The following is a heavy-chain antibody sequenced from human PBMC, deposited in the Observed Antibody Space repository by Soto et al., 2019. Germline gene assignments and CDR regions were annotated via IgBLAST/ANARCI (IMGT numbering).Heavy chain of an antibody. V-gene: IGHV4-30-2*01. CDR2: IDYIGTP. Sequence: QLQLQESASRLVKPSQTLTVTCEVSGAAVSGNGYSWGWIRQPPGKGLEWIGNIDYIGTPSYNPSLERRVAISSDTSRNQVSLRLNFVTAAETAVYYCARDAGWAFDVWGRGTMVTVSP. D-gene: IGHD6-19*01. J-gene: IGHJ3*01. CDR1: GAAVSGNGYS. CDR3: ARDAGWAFDV.